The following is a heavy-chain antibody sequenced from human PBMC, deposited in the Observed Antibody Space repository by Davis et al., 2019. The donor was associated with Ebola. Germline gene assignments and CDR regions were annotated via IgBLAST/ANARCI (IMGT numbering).Heavy chain of an antibody. J-gene: IGHJ5*01. D-gene: IGHD5-12*01. V-gene: IGHV1-69*13. CDR3: ARVGPTIQKGFDP. Sequence: SVKVSCKASGGTFSSYAISWVRQAPGQGLEWMGGIIPIFGTANYAQKFQGRVTITADESTSTAYMELSSLRSEDTAVYYCARVGPTIQKGFDPWGQGTLVTVSS. CDR1: GGTFSSYA. CDR2: IIPIFGTA.